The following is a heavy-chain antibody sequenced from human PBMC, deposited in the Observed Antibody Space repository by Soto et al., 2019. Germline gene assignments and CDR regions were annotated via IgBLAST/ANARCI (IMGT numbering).Heavy chain of an antibody. Sequence: PGGSLRLSCAGSGFMFSSFAMTWVRQAPGKWLEWVSTTRSNGEHTYYADSVKGRFTVSRGNSKNTLFLEMSSLRAEDSAIYYCAKDSKSVSVSAARVYGMDVWGQGXTVTVYS. CDR3: AKDSKSVSVSAARVYGMDV. CDR2: TRSNGEHT. J-gene: IGHJ6*02. V-gene: IGHV3-23*01. CDR1: GFMFSSFA. D-gene: IGHD2-2*01.